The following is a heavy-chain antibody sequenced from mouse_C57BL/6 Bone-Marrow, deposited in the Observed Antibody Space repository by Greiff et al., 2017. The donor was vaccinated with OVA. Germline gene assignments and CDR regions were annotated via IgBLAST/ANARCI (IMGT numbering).Heavy chain of an antibody. J-gene: IGHJ3*01. D-gene: IGHD1-1*01. V-gene: IGHV1-7*01. Sequence: QVQLQQSGAELAKPGASVKLSCKASGYTFTSYWMHWVKQRPGQGLEWIGYLYPSSGYTKYNQKFKDKATLTADKSSSTAYMQLSSLTYEDAAVYYCARLLAWFAYWGQGTLVTVSA. CDR1: GYTFTSYW. CDR3: ARLLAWFAY. CDR2: LYPSSGYT.